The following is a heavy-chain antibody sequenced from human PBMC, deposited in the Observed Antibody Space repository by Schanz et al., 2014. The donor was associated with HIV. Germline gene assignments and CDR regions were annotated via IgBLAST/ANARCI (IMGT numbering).Heavy chain of an antibody. D-gene: IGHD3-10*01. CDR2: IIPLLGRT. J-gene: IGHJ6*02. Sequence: QVQLVQSGAEVRKPGSSMKVSCKTSGGSFIDHAISWVRQAPGQGLEWMGGIIPLLGRTNYAHTSPTPPTTKTTDAHTVQARVTVTADESTTTAFLELRSLRSDDTAVYYCARGRGSGSPPNYYSYYAMDVWGQGTTVTVSS. V-gene: IGHV1-69*01. CDR1: GGSFIDHA. CDR3: ARGRGSGSPPNYYSYYAMDV.